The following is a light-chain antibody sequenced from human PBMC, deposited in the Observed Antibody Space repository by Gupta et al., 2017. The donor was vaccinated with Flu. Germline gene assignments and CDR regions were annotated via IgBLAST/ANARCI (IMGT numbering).Light chain of an antibody. CDR3: CSYAGSSTWV. Sequence: QSALTQPASMSGSPGQSITISCIGTSSNVGSYELVSWYQQYPGKAPKVVIFEDTERPSGLSSRFSGSKSGNTAYLTISGLQAEDEANYYCCSYAGSSTWVVGGGTKLTVL. V-gene: IGLV2-23*01. CDR2: EDT. CDR1: SSNVGSYEL. J-gene: IGLJ3*02.